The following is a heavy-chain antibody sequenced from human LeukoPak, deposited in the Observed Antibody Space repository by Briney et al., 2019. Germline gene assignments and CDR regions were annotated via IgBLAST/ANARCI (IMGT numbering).Heavy chain of an antibody. Sequence: SGGSLRLSCEASGFTFSNYAMSGVRQAPGKGLEWVSAISGSAGSTYYADSVKGRFTISRDNSKNTLYLQMNSLRAEDTAVYYCAKGGYSSGWYEGYWGQGALVTVSS. CDR2: ISGSAGST. V-gene: IGHV3-23*01. J-gene: IGHJ4*02. CDR1: GFTFSNYA. CDR3: AKGGYSSGWYEGY. D-gene: IGHD6-19*01.